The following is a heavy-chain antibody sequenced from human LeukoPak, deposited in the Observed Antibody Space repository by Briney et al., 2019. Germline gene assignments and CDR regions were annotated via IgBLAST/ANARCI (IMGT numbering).Heavy chain of an antibody. V-gene: IGHV3-30-3*01. CDR3: ARDRLIAAAGGDY. CDR1: GFTFCSYA. J-gene: IGHJ4*02. CDR2: ISYDGSNK. Sequence: PGRSLRLSCAASGFTFCSYAMHWVRPAPGKRLWRVAVISYDGSNKYYADSVKGRFTISRDNSKNTLYLQMNSLRAEDTAVYYCARDRLIAAAGGDYWGQGTLVTVSS. D-gene: IGHD6-13*01.